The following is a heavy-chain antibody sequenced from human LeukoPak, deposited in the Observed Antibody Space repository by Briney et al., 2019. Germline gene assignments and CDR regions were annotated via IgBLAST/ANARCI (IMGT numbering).Heavy chain of an antibody. V-gene: IGHV4-39*07. CDR3: ARDKETYYDFWSGNVFDP. Sequence: PSETLSLTCTVSGGSISSSSYYWGWIRQPPGKGLEWIGSIYYSGSTYYNPSLKSRVTISVDTSKNQFSLRLSSVTAADTAVYCCARDKETYYDFWSGNVFDPWGEGTLVTVSS. CDR1: GGSISSSSYY. J-gene: IGHJ5*02. D-gene: IGHD3-3*01. CDR2: IYYSGST.